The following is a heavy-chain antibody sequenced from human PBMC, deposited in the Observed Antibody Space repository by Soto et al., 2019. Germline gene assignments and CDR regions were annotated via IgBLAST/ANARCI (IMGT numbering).Heavy chain of an antibody. J-gene: IGHJ4*02. V-gene: IGHV3-11*01. CDR3: ASHYDLWTGYLSPVDY. D-gene: IGHD3-3*01. CDR1: GYTFSDYY. CDR2: IDTSSTKI. Sequence: GGSLRLSCAASGYTFSDYYLIWIRQAPGKGLEWISYIDTSSTKIYYADSVRGRFTISRDNGKNSLFLEMNNLRVEDTAVYFCASHYDLWTGYLSPVDYWGRGTLVTVSS.